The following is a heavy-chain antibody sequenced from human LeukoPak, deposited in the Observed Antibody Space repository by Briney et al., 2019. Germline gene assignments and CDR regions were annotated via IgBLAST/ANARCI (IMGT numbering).Heavy chain of an antibody. V-gene: IGHV3-23*01. CDR1: GFTFNSEP. Sequence: QPGGSLRLSCIASGFTFNSEPMSWVRQAPGKGLEWVSAITASGGTTYYADSVRGRFTISRDNSKNTLYLQMSSLRVEDTAVYYCAKGPSMWDSWGQGTLVTVSS. J-gene: IGHJ4*02. CDR3: AKGPSMWDS. D-gene: IGHD2-21*01. CDR2: ITASGGTT.